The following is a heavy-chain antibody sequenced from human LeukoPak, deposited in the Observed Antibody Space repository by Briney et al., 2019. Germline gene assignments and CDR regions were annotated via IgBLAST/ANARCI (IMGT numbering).Heavy chain of an antibody. V-gene: IGHV4-61*05. D-gene: IGHD1-14*01. CDR3: ARRGSGASLEYYFDL. J-gene: IGHJ2*01. CDR2: IYYSGNT. Sequence: PSETLSLTCTVSGGSISSSSYYWGWIRQPPGKGLEYIGYIYYSGNTNSNPSLNSRVTISVDTSKNQFSLKLSSVTAADTAVYYCARRGSGASLEYYFDLWGRGTLVTVSS. CDR1: GGSISSSSYY.